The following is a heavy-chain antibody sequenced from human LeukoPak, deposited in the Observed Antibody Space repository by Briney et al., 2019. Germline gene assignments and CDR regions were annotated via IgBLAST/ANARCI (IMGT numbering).Heavy chain of an antibody. CDR3: AIGSYYDFWSGYEFDY. V-gene: IGHV1-8*03. J-gene: IGHJ4*02. Sequence: GASVKVSCKASGYTFTSYDINWVRQATGQGLEWMGWMNPNSGNTGYAQKFQGRVTITRNTSISTAYMELSSLRSEDTAVHYCAIGSYYDFWSGYEFDYWGQGTLVTVSS. D-gene: IGHD3-3*01. CDR2: MNPNSGNT. CDR1: GYTFTSYD.